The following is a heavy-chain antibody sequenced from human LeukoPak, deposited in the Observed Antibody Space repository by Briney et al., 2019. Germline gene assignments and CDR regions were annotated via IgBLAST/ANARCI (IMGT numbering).Heavy chain of an antibody. CDR2: ISGDGGST. D-gene: IGHD1-1*01. CDR1: GFTFDAYA. J-gene: IGHJ4*02. CDR3: AGRTS. Sequence: GGSLRLSCAASGFTFDAYAMHWVRQAPGKGLEWVSLISGDGGSTYYADSVKGRFTISRDNSKNSISLQMKRRRNDDAALYWCAGRTSWGQGTLVTVSS. V-gene: IGHV3-43*02.